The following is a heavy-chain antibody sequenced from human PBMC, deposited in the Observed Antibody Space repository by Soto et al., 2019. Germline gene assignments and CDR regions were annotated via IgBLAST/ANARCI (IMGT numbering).Heavy chain of an antibody. CDR1: GGSISSGVYY. D-gene: IGHD3-10*01. CDR3: ARGHITMVRGAANWFDP. V-gene: IGHV4-30-4*01. J-gene: IGHJ5*02. Sequence: PSETLSLTCTVYGGSISSGVYYWSWIRQPPGKGLEWIGYFYYSGSAYYSPSLKSRVTISLDTSKNQFSLKLSSVTAADTAVYYCARGHITMVRGAANWFDPWGQGTLVTVSS. CDR2: FYYSGSA.